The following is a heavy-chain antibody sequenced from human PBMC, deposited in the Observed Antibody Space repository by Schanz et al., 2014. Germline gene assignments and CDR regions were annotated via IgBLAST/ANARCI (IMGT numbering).Heavy chain of an antibody. CDR2: ISLDGSNQ. J-gene: IGHJ4*02. CDR1: GFTFSSYG. V-gene: IGHV3-30*18. CDR3: AKVQTHTLYGGNSCFDY. D-gene: IGHD2-21*02. Sequence: VQLVESGGGVVQPGRSLRLSCAASGFTFSSYGMHWVRQAPGKGLEWVAIISLDGSNQYYADSVKGRFTISRDNAKNSLYLQMNSLRPEDTALYYCAKVQTHTLYGGNSCFDYWGQGTLVTVSS.